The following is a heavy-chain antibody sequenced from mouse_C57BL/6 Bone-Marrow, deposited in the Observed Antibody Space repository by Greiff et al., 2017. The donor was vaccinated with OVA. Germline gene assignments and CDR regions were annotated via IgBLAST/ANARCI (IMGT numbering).Heavy chain of an antibody. J-gene: IGHJ2*01. D-gene: IGHD2-3*01. CDR2: IDPENGDT. CDR1: GFNIKDDY. Sequence: EVKLMESGAELVRPGASVKLSCTASGFNIKDDYMHWVKQRHEQGLEWIGWIDPENGDTEYASKFQGKATITADTSSNTAYLQLSSLTSEDTAVYYCTTSGYDALDYWGQGTTLTVSS. V-gene: IGHV14-4*01. CDR3: TTSGYDALDY.